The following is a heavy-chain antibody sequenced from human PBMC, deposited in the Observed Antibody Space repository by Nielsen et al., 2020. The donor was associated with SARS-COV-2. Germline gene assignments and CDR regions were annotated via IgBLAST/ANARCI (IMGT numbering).Heavy chain of an antibody. CDR1: GFTFDDYA. J-gene: IGHJ4*02. CDR2: ISWNSGSI. V-gene: IGHV3-9*01. CDR3: SRDLHDY. Sequence: GGSLRLSCAASGFTFDDYAMHWVRQAPGKGLEWVSGISWNSGSIGYADSVKGRFTISRDNAKNSLYLQMNSLRAEDTAMYYCSRDLHDYWGQGTLVTVSS.